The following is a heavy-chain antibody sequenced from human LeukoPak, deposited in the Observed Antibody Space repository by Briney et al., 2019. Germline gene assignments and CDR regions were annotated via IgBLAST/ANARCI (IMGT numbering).Heavy chain of an antibody. Sequence: GGSLRLSCVASGFSVSTKYMSWVRQAPGKGLEWVSVIFSGGRTDYTDSVKGRFTIPRDDSMNTLYLQMNSLRVEDTAMYYCARERGSEFDFWGQGTLVTVSS. J-gene: IGHJ4*02. CDR2: IFSGGRT. D-gene: IGHD3-10*01. CDR1: GFSVSTKY. CDR3: ARERGSEFDF. V-gene: IGHV3-53*01.